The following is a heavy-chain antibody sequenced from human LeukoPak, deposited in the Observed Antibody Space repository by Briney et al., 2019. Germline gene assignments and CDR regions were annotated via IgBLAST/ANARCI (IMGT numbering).Heavy chain of an antibody. CDR1: GYSISSGYY. CDR3: ARLAWGRLDY. Sequence: SETLSLTCSVSGYSISSGYYWGWIRQPPGKGLEWIGSIYQSGTTSYNPSLKRRVTISVDTSKNQFSLKLSSVTAADTAVYSRARLAWGRLDYWGQGTLVTVSS. V-gene: IGHV4-38-2*02. CDR2: IYQSGTT. D-gene: IGHD7-27*01. J-gene: IGHJ4*02.